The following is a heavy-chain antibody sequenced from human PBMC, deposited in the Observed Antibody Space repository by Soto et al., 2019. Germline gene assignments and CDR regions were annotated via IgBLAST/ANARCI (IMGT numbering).Heavy chain of an antibody. CDR3: ARHNGPLYVGYYYDMDV. CDR1: GGSISSSSYY. V-gene: IGHV4-39*01. J-gene: IGHJ6*02. CDR2: IYYSGYT. D-gene: IGHD3-16*01. Sequence: QLQLQESGPGLVKPSETLSLTCTVSGGSISSSSYYWGWIRQPPGKGLAWIGSIYYSGYTYYNPSLQSRVTISVDTSKNQFSLKLSSVTAADTAVYYCARHNGPLYVGYYYDMDVWGQGTTVTVSS.